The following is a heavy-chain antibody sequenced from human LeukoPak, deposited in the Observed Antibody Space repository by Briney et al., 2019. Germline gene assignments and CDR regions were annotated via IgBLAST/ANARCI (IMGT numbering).Heavy chain of an antibody. D-gene: IGHD1-26*01. CDR2: IYSGGST. CDR3: AKVAEVGATGYYYYMDV. CDR1: GSTVSSNY. V-gene: IGHV3-66*01. Sequence: GGSLRLSCAASGSTVSSNYMNWVRKAPGKGLEWVSVIYSGGSTYYADSVKGRFTISRDNSKNTLYLQMNSLRAEDTAVYYCAKVAEVGATGYYYYMDVWGKGTTVTISS. J-gene: IGHJ6*03.